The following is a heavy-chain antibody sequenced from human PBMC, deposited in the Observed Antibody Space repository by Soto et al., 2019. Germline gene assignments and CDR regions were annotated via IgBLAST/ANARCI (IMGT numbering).Heavy chain of an antibody. Sequence: SVPLPLPCTVSGDNIDTGGGYWNWNRQHPGKGLEWIGYIYHTGKTYSNPSLESRVTMSVDTSKNQFSLKLASVTAADTAFYYSASDVSSTANWIDPWGQGTPVTVSS. D-gene: IGHD2-2*01. CDR1: GDNIDTGGGY. CDR2: IYHTGKT. V-gene: IGHV4-31*03. J-gene: IGHJ5*02. CDR3: ASDVSSTANWIDP.